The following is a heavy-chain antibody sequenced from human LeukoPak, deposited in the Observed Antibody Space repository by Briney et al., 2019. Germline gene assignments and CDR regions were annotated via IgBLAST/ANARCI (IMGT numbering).Heavy chain of an antibody. Sequence: PSETLSLTCAVYGGSFSGYYWSWIRQPPGKGLEWIGEINHSGSTNYNPSLKSRVTISVDTSKNQFSLKLSSVTAADTAEYYCARGREASAVAGTSYFYWGQGTLVTVSS. CDR1: GGSFSGYY. CDR3: ARGREASAVAGTSYFY. V-gene: IGHV4-34*01. CDR2: INHSGST. J-gene: IGHJ4*02. D-gene: IGHD6-19*01.